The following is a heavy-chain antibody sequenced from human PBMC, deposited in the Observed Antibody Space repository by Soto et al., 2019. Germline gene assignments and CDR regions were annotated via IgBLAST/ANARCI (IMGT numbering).Heavy chain of an antibody. CDR1: GGTFSSYA. CDR3: AREVGATNYYYYYGMDV. V-gene: IGHV1-69*13. CDR2: IIPIFGTA. D-gene: IGHD1-26*01. J-gene: IGHJ6*02. Sequence: SVKVSCKASGGTFSSYAISWVRQAPGQGLEWMGGIIPIFGTANYAQKFQGRVTITADESTSTAYMELSSLRSEDTAVYYCAREVGATNYYYYYGMDVWGQGTTVTVPS.